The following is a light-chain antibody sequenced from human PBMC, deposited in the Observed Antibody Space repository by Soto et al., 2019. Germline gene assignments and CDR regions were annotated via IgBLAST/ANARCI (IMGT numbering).Light chain of an antibody. CDR3: QQYGSSGT. Sequence: EIVLTQSPGTLSLSPGERATLSCRASQSVSSSYLAWYQQIHGXAHRLLIYGAXRXATGIQERFSGSGSGTDFTLTISRLEPADFAVYARQQYGSSGTFGQGTKVDIK. J-gene: IGKJ1*01. CDR2: GAX. CDR1: QSVSSSY. V-gene: IGKV3-20*01.